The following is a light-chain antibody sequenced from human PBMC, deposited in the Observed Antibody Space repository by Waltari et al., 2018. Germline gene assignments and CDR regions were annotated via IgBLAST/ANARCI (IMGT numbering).Light chain of an antibody. CDR3: QQYGSSPWT. V-gene: IGKV3-20*01. Sequence: EIVLTQSPGTLSLSPGERATLSCRASQSVSSSYLAWYQQKPGQAPRVLIHGASNRATGIPERFSGSGSGTDFTLTISRLEPEEFAVYYCQQYGSSPWTFGQGTKVEIK. J-gene: IGKJ1*01. CDR2: GAS. CDR1: QSVSSSY.